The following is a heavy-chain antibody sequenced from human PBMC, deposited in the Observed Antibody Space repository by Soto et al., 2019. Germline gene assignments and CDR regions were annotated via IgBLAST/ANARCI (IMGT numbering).Heavy chain of an antibody. CDR2: ISYDGSNK. CDR1: GFTFSSYG. Sequence: GGSLRLSCAASGFTFSSYGRHWVRQAPGKGLEWVAVISYDGSNKYYADSVKGRFTISRDNSKNTLYLQMNSLRAEDTAVYYCAKEGVRGVIRGPSYYYYMDVWGKGTTVTVSS. D-gene: IGHD3-10*01. CDR3: AKEGVRGVIRGPSYYYYMDV. J-gene: IGHJ6*03. V-gene: IGHV3-30*18.